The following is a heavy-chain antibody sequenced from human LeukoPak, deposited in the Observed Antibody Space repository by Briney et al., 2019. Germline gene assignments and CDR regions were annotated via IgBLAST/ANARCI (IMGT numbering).Heavy chain of an antibody. CDR3: ARPQGATAMVAFHI. V-gene: IGHV4-38-2*01. Sequence: PSETLSLTCAVSGYSISSGYYWGWIRQPPGKGLEGIGCVYHSGSTFYNPSLKSRVTISADTSKNQFSLTLTSVTAADTAVYYCARPQGATAMVAFHIWGQGTMVTVSS. J-gene: IGHJ3*02. D-gene: IGHD2-2*01. CDR2: VYHSGST. CDR1: GYSISSGYY.